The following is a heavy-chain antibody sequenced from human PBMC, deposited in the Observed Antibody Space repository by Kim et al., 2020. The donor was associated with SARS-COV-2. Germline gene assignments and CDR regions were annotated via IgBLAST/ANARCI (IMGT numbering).Heavy chain of an antibody. CDR3: ARAVLKRYFDWLLSGAGDY. CDR2: TTNTPSTT. V-gene: IGHV3-48*03. Sequence: GGSLRLSCASSLSTTNTYQTNPLHQPPPKTPNSHTHTTNTPSTTNHSHSTNCQPTISTYNAKNSLYLQMNSLRAEDTAVYYCARAVLKRYFDWLLSGAGDYRGQGTLVTVSS. CDR1: LSTTNTYQ. D-gene: IGHD3-9*01. J-gene: IGHJ4*02.